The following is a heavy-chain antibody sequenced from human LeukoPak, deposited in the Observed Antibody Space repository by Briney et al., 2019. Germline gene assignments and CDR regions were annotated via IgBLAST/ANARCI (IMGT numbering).Heavy chain of an antibody. CDR2: TYYRSKWYT. J-gene: IGHJ4*02. D-gene: IGHD3-10*01. Sequence: SQTLSLTCALSGDIVSSNSAAWNWVRYSPSRGLEWLVRTYYRSKWYTDYAVSLRSRITVYPDTSKTQYSLQLKSVTPEDTAIYYCSRDGPGDQGLDCWGQGTLVTVSS. CDR3: SRDGPGDQGLDC. CDR1: GDIVSSNSAA. V-gene: IGHV6-1*01.